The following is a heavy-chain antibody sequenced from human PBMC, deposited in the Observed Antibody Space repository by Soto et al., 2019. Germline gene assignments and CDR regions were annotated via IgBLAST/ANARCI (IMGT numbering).Heavy chain of an antibody. CDR3: AREGPGVVIITSFTFDI. J-gene: IGHJ3*02. CDR1: GDSVSSNSPA. CDR2: TYYRSKWYN. D-gene: IGHD3-3*01. Sequence: SQTLSLTCAISGDSVSSNSPAWNWIRQSPSRGLEWLGRTYYRSKWYNDYAVSVKSRITINPHTSKNQFSLQLNSVTPEDTAVYYCAREGPGVVIITSFTFDIWGQGTMVTVSS. V-gene: IGHV6-1*01.